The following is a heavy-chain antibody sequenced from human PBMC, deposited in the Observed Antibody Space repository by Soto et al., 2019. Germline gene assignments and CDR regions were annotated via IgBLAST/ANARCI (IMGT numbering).Heavy chain of an antibody. V-gene: IGHV4-61*01. J-gene: IGHJ5*02. CDR2: IYYSGST. D-gene: IGHD3-10*01. CDR3: ARRVERRSLWFDP. CDR1: GGSVSSGSYY. Sequence: PSETLSLTCTVSGGSVSSGSYYWSWIRQPPGEGLEWIGYIYYSGSTTYNPSLRSRVTISVDRSKNQFSLNLNSVTAADTAIYYCARRVERRSLWFDPWGQG.